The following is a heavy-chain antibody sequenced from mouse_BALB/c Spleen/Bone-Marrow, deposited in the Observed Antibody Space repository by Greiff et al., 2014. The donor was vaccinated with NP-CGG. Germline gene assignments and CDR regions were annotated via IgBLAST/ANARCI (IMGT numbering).Heavy chain of an antibody. V-gene: IGHV1-9*01. Sequence: LVESGAELMKPGASVKISCKATGYTFSSYWIDWVNQRPGNGLEWIGEILPGSGSTNYNEKFKGKATFTADTSSNTSYMQLSSLTSEVSAVYYCARSTGTWDYWGQGTTLTVSS. CDR1: GYTFSSYW. CDR3: ARSTGTWDY. D-gene: IGHD4-1*02. CDR2: ILPGSGST. J-gene: IGHJ2*01.